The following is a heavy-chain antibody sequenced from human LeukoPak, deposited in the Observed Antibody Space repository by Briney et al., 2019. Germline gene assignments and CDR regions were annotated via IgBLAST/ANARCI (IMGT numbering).Heavy chain of an antibody. Sequence: PGGSLRLSCAASGFTFSNYAMSWVRQAPGKGLEWVSSINGRGGSTYYADSVKGRFTISRDNAKNSLYLQMNSLRAEDTAVYYCARDLSDFAVKDENWFDPWGQGTLVTVSP. CDR3: ARDLSDFAVKDENWFDP. D-gene: IGHD3-3*01. CDR2: INGRGGST. J-gene: IGHJ5*02. CDR1: GFTFSNYA. V-gene: IGHV3-23*01.